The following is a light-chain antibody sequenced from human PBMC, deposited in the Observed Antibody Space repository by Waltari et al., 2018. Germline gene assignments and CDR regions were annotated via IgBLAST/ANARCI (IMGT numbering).Light chain of an antibody. CDR1: QSVSSSY. J-gene: IGKJ3*01. CDR2: GAS. CDR3: QHRDHWPPDAT. Sequence: EIVLTQSPVTLSLSPAERATLSCRASQSVSSSYLAWYQQKPGQAPRLLIYGASTRATGIPARFSGSGSGTDFTLTISSLEPEDFAVYYCQHRDHWPPDATFGPGTKVDIK. V-gene: IGKV3D-20*02.